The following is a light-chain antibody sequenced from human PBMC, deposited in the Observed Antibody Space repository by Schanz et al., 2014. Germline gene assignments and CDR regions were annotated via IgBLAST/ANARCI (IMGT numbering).Light chain of an antibody. V-gene: IGKV3-11*01. J-gene: IGKJ1*01. Sequence: EIVLTQSPATLSLSPGETATLSCRASQSVTNYLAWYQQRPGQAPRLLIYDTSKRATGIPARFSGSGSGTDFTLTISSLEPEDFAVYYCQQYGSSLWTFGQGTKVEIK. CDR1: QSVTNY. CDR3: QQYGSSLWT. CDR2: DTS.